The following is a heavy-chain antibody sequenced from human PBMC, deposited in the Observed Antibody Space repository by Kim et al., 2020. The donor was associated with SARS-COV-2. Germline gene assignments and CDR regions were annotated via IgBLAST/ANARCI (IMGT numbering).Heavy chain of an antibody. V-gene: IGHV3-21*01. D-gene: IGHD6-25*01. CDR3: ARAGGSSGTLDY. CDR2: ISSSSRYI. Sequence: GGYLRLSCAASGFTFSSYSMNWVCQAPGKGLEWVSSISSSSRYIYYADSVKGRFTISRDNAKNSLYLQLNSLRAEDTAVYDCARAGGSSGTLDYWCHGT. J-gene: IGHJ4*01. CDR1: GFTFSSYS.